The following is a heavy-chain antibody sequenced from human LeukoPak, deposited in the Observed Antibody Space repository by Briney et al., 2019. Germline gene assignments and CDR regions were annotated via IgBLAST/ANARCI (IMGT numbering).Heavy chain of an antibody. J-gene: IGHJ5*02. Sequence: SQTLSLTCTVSGGSISSGDYYWSWIRQPPGKGLEWIGYIYYSGSTYYNPSLKSRVTISVDTSKNQFSLKLSSVTAADTAVYYCARVEVFIAAAGPGFDPWGQGTLVTVSS. V-gene: IGHV4-30-4*01. D-gene: IGHD6-13*01. CDR3: ARVEVFIAAAGPGFDP. CDR2: IYYSGST. CDR1: GGSISSGDYY.